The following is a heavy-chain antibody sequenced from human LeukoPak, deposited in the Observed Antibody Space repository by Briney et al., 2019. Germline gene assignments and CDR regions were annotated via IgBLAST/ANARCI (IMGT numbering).Heavy chain of an antibody. CDR2: IIPIFGTA. CDR3: ARDGPRSGSYANPFDY. D-gene: IGHD1-26*01. V-gene: IGHV1-69*13. J-gene: IGHJ4*02. CDR1: GGTFSSYA. Sequence: ASVKVSCKASGGTFSSYAISWVRQAPGLGLEWMGGIIPIFGTANYAQKFQGRVTITADESTSTAYMELSSLRSEDTAVYYCARDGPRSGSYANPFDYWGQGTLVTVSS.